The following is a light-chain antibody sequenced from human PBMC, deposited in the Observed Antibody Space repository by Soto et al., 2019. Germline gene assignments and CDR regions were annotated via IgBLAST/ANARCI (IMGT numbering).Light chain of an antibody. J-gene: IGLJ1*01. V-gene: IGLV2-8*01. CDR2: EVN. CDR1: SSNIGDSP. CDR3: SSYAGSSNV. Sequence: QSVVTQTPSASGTPGQRVTISCSGSSSNIGDSPVDWYQQHPGKAPKLMIYEVNKRPSGVPDRFSGSKSGNTASLTVSGLQAEDEADYYCSSYAGSSNVFGTGTKLTVL.